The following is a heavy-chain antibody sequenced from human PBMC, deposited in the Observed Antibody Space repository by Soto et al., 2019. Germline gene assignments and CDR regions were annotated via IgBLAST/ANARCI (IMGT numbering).Heavy chain of an antibody. J-gene: IGHJ6*02. V-gene: IGHV1-3*01. CDR3: ARTGITIFGVVFYGMDV. CDR2: INAGNGNT. CDR1: GYTFTSYA. Sequence: QVQLVQSGAEVKKPGASVKVSCKASGYTFTSYAMHWVRQAPGQRLEWMGWINAGNGNTKYSQKFQGRVTITRDTSASTAYMERSSLRSEDTAVYYCARTGITIFGVVFYGMDVWGQGTTVTVSS. D-gene: IGHD3-3*01.